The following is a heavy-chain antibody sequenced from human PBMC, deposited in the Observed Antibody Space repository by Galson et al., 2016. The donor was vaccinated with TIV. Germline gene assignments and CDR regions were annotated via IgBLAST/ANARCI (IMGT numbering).Heavy chain of an antibody. D-gene: IGHD3-22*01. CDR1: GFNIRSNW. CDR3: ASGTYFYDSSGYYPLGF. V-gene: IGHV3-74*01. J-gene: IGHJ4*02. Sequence: SLRLSCAASGFNIRSNWMHWVRQAPGKGLVWVSRINSEGSRINYADSLKGRFTISRDNAKNTLYLQINSLRAESTAVYYCASGTYFYDSSGYYPLGFWGQGTLVTVSS. CDR2: INSEGSRI.